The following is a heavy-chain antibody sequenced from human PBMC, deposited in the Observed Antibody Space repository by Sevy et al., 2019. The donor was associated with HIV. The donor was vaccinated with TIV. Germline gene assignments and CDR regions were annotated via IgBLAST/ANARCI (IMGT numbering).Heavy chain of an antibody. Sequence: SETLSLTCSVSGGSISSFYWSWIRQPPGKGLEWIGHIYYSGSTSYNPSLKSRVTISIATSKNQFFLKLRSVTAADTAVYYCSRDYYDDVNTDVWGKGTTVTVSS. V-gene: IGHV4-59*01. CDR3: SRDYYDDVNTDV. J-gene: IGHJ6*03. CDR2: IYYSGST. D-gene: IGHD3-3*01. CDR1: GGSISSFY.